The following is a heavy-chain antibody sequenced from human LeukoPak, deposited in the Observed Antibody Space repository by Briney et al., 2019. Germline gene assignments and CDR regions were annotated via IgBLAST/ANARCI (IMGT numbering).Heavy chain of an antibody. V-gene: IGHV3-53*01. D-gene: IGHD5-24*01. CDR3: ARWGVGWLQFSDAFDI. Sequence: GGSLRLSCAASGFTVSSYYMNWVRQAPGKELEWVSVIYTGGGRYYADSVRGRFTISRDTSKNMVFLQMNSLRVEDTAVYYCARWGVGWLQFSDAFDIWGQGTMVTVSS. J-gene: IGHJ3*02. CDR2: IYTGGGR. CDR1: GFTVSSYY.